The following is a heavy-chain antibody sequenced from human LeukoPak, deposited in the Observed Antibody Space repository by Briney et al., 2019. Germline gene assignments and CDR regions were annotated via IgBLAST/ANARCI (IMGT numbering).Heavy chain of an antibody. V-gene: IGHV3-53*01. CDR2: IYSGGST. D-gene: IGHD6-13*01. J-gene: IGHJ3*02. CDR3: ARVSSPGAFDI. CDR1: VFTVSSNY. Sequence: GGSLRLSCAASVFTVSSNYMSWVRQAPGKGLEWVSVIYSGGSTYYADSVKGRFTISRDNSKNTLYLQMNSLRAEDTAVYYCARVSSPGAFDIWGQGTMVTVSS.